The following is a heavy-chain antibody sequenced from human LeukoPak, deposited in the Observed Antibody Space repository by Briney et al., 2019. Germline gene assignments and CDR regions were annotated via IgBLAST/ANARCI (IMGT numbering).Heavy chain of an antibody. CDR3: AKTTSSTGDY. Sequence: GGSLRLSCAASGFTFDDYAMHWVRQAPGKGLEWVSGISWNSGSIGYADSVKGRFTISRDNAKNSLYLQMNSLRAEDTAVYYCAKTTSSTGDYWGQGTLVTVSS. CDR1: GFTFDDYA. J-gene: IGHJ4*02. V-gene: IGHV3-9*01. CDR2: ISWNSGSI. D-gene: IGHD2-2*01.